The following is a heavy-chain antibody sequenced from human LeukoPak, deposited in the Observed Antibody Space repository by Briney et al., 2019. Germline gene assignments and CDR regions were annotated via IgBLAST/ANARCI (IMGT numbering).Heavy chain of an antibody. V-gene: IGHV4-59*08. CDR1: GASVSGDY. J-gene: IGHJ4*02. D-gene: IGHD2/OR15-2a*01. CDR2: IYVSGNS. Sequence: SETLSLTCTVSGASVSGDYWSWVRQPPGKGLEWIGYIYVSGNSNYNPSLKSRVSISLDTSKNQVSLTLTSVTAADTAVYYCARHPFSSPFDHWGQGTLVAVSS. CDR3: ARHPFSSPFDH.